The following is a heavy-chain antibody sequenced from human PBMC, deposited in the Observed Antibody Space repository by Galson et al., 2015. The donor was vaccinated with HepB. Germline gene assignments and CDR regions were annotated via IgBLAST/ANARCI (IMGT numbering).Heavy chain of an antibody. CDR2: ISSSSSYI. CDR3: ARGGNGGGYDFWSGFGRTGYDAFYV. D-gene: IGHD3-3*01. Sequence: SLRLSCAASGFTFSSYSMNWVRQAPGKGLEWVSSISSSSSYIYYADSVKGRFTISSDNAKTSLYLQMNSLRAEDTAVYYCARGGNGGGYDFWSGFGRTGYDAFYVWGQGTMVAVSA. CDR1: GFTFSSYS. J-gene: IGHJ3*01. V-gene: IGHV3-21*01.